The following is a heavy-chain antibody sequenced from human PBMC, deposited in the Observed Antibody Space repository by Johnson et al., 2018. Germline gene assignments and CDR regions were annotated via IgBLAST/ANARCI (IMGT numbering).Heavy chain of an antibody. V-gene: IGHV3-23*04. CDR3: AFPNRGVLGAFDI. CDR1: GFTFSSYA. D-gene: IGHD3-10*01. J-gene: IGHJ3*02. Sequence: VQLVETGGGLVQPGGSLRLSCAASGFTFSSYAMSWVRQAPGKGLEWVSAISGSGGSTYYADSVKGRFTISRDNSKHTLYLQMTSLRAEDTAVYYCAFPNRGVLGAFDIWGQGTMVTVSS. CDR2: ISGSGGST.